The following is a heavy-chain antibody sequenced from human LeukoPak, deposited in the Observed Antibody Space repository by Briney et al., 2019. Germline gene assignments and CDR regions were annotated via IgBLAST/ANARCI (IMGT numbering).Heavy chain of an antibody. CDR1: GYTFTIYY. D-gene: IGHD6-19*01. Sequence: ASVTVSFKASGYTFTIYYMHWVRQAPGQGLEWMGMINPSGGSTSYAQKFQGRVTMTRDTATSTVYMELSSLRSEDTAVYYCARNYVSRSIAVPDYWGEGALVTVSS. CDR3: ARNYVSRSIAVPDY. J-gene: IGHJ4*02. CDR2: INPSGGST. V-gene: IGHV1-46*01.